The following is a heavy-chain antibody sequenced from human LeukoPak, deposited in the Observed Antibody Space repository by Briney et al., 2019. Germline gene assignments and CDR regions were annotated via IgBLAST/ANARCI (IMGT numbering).Heavy chain of an antibody. D-gene: IGHD1-26*01. CDR1: GGSISSGGYS. CDR3: AQGYSGSYGWFDP. V-gene: IGHV4-30-2*01. Sequence: NPSQTLSLTCAVSGGSISSGGYSWSWIRQPPGKGLEWIGYIYHSGSTYYNPSLKSRVTISVDRSKNQFSLKLSSVTAADTAVYYCAQGYSGSYGWFDPWGQGTLVTVSS. CDR2: IYHSGST. J-gene: IGHJ5*02.